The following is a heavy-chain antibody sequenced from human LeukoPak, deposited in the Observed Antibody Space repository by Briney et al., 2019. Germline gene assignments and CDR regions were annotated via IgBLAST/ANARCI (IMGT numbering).Heavy chain of an antibody. CDR1: GFTFNNYW. Sequence: GGSPRLSCAASGFTFNNYWMSWVRQAPGKGLEWVANIKQDGSGLYYVESVKGRFTISRDNAKNSLYLRMTSLRAEDTAVYYCARDPGRTGFDYWGQGTLVTVSS. J-gene: IGHJ4*02. CDR3: ARDPGRTGFDY. D-gene: IGHD1/OR15-1a*01. V-gene: IGHV3-7*03. CDR2: IKQDGSGL.